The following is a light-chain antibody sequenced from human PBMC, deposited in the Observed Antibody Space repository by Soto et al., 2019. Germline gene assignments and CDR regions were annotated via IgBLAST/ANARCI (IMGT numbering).Light chain of an antibody. CDR2: KVS. Sequence: DVVMTQSPLSLPVTLGQPASISCRSSQSLVYSAENTFLNWFQQRPGQSPRRLIYKVSNRDSGIPARFSGSGSGTEFTLKISRVEAEDVGVYYCIQGTHWPPGYTFGQGTKLEIK. J-gene: IGKJ2*01. CDR3: IQGTHWPPGYT. V-gene: IGKV2-30*01. CDR1: QSLVYSAENTF.